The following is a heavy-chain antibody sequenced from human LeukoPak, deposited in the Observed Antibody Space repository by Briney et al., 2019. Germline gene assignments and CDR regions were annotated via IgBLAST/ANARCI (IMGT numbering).Heavy chain of an antibody. CDR3: ARVEWFGELSPFDI. CDR2: IYYSGST. Sequence: PSETLSLTCTVSGGSFSRYYWNWIRQPPGEGLEWIGYIYYSGSTNYNPSLKSRVTISVDTSKNQFSLKLSSVTAADTAVYYCARVEWFGELSPFDIWGQGTMVTVSS. J-gene: IGHJ3*02. V-gene: IGHV4-59*01. D-gene: IGHD3-10*01. CDR1: GGSFSRYY.